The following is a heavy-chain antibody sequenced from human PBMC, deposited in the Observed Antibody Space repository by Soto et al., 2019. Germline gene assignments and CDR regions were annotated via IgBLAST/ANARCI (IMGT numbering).Heavy chain of an antibody. CDR1: GYSFTSYA. CDR3: ARRKGSGWSDN. CDR2: ISTHNGNT. V-gene: IGHV1-18*04. J-gene: IGHJ5*02. D-gene: IGHD6-19*01. Sequence: QVPMVQSGPEVKQPGASVKVSCKTSGYSFTSYAITWVRQAPGQGLEWMGWISTHNGNTDSAQKLQGRVTMTTDTSTSTAYMELRSLTSDDTAVYYCARRKGSGWSDNWGPGTLVTVPS.